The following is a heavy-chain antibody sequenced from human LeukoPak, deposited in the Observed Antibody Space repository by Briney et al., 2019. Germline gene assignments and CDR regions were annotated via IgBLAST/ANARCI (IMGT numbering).Heavy chain of an antibody. J-gene: IGHJ3*02. Sequence: ASVKVSCKVSGYTPTELSMHWVRQAPGKGLEWMGGFDPEDGETIYAQKFQGRVAMTEDTSTDTAYMELSSLRSEDTAVYYCATLPHIVVVPAAPPDAFDIWGQGTMVTVSS. CDR1: GYTPTELS. CDR2: FDPEDGET. D-gene: IGHD2-2*01. V-gene: IGHV1-24*01. CDR3: ATLPHIVVVPAAPPDAFDI.